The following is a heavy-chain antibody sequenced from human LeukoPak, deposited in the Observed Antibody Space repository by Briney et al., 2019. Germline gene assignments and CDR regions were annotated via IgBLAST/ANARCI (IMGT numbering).Heavy chain of an antibody. CDR1: GYSFTSYW. D-gene: IGHD2-2*01. CDR2: IDPSDSYT. Sequence: GESLRISCKGSGYSFTSYWISWVRQMPGKGLEWMGRIDPSDSYTNYSPSFQGHVTISADKSISTAYLQWSSLEASDTAMYYCAVGAAGCSSTSCYHYWGQGTLVTVSS. V-gene: IGHV5-10-1*01. CDR3: AVGAAGCSSTSCYHY. J-gene: IGHJ4*02.